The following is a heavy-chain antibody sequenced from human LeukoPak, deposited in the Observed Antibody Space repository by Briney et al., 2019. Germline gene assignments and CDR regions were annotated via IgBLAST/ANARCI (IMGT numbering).Heavy chain of an antibody. CDR3: ARGLVVVTAILGGFDY. D-gene: IGHD2-21*02. V-gene: IGHV3-30*03. CDR1: GFTFSSYG. CDR2: ISYDGSNK. J-gene: IGHJ4*02. Sequence: GGSLRLSCAASGFTFSSYGMHWVRQAPGKGLEWVAVISYDGSNKYYADSVKGRFTISRDNSKNTLYLQMNSLRAEDTAVYYCARGLVVVTAILGGFDYWGQGTLVTVSS.